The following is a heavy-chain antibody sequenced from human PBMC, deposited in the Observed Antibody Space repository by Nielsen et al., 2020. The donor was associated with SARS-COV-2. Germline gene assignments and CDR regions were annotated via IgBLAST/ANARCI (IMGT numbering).Heavy chain of an antibody. D-gene: IGHD4-17*01. CDR1: GFTVSSNY. Sequence: GESLKISCAASGFTVSSNYMSWVRQAPGKGLEWVSVIYSGGSTYYADSVKGRFTISRDNSKNTLYLQMNSLRAEDTAVYYCARASAPSTVTNNYFDYWGQGTLGTVSS. J-gene: IGHJ4*02. CDR3: ARASAPSTVTNNYFDY. V-gene: IGHV3-53*01. CDR2: IYSGGST.